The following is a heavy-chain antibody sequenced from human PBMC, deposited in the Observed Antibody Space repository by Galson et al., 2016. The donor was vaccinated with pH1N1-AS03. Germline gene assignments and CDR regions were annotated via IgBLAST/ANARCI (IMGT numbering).Heavy chain of an antibody. D-gene: IGHD6-19*01. CDR3: ARSPSSAWHNFDY. V-gene: IGHV3-30-3*02. CDR2: TSYNGRNK. J-gene: IGHJ4*02. Sequence: SLRLSCAASGFAFSDYTMHWVRQAPGKGLEWVAVTSYNGRNKYYTDSVQGRFSVSRDNSKNTLHLQMNSLGDEDTAVYFCARSPSSAWHNFDYWGQGALVVVST. CDR1: GFAFSDYT.